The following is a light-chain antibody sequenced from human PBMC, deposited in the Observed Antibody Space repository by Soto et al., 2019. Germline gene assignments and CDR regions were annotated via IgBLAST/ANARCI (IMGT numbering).Light chain of an antibody. J-gene: IGLJ1*01. CDR2: EAS. CDR1: STDFVTYNR. CDR3: AAWDDSLNGQV. V-gene: IGLV2-18*01. Sequence: QSVLTQPPSVSGSPGQSVTISCTGTSTDFVTYNRVSWYQQPPGTAPKLIVYEASNRPSGVPDRFSGSKSGNTASLTISGLQAADEADYYCAAWDDSLNGQVFGTGTKLTVL.